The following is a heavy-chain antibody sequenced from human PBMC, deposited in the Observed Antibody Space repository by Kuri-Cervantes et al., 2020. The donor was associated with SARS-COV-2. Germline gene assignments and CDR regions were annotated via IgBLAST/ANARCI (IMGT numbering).Heavy chain of an antibody. CDR3: ARVPEGGYSFQH. CDR2: IYHSGST. J-gene: IGHJ1*01. CDR1: GYSISSGYY. Sequence: SCAVSGYSISSGYYWGWIRQPPGKGLEWIGSIYHSGSTYYNPSLKSRVTISVDTSKNQFSLKLSSVTAADTAVYYCARVPEGGYSFQHWGQGNLVTVSS. V-gene: IGHV4-38-2*01. D-gene: IGHD6-13*01.